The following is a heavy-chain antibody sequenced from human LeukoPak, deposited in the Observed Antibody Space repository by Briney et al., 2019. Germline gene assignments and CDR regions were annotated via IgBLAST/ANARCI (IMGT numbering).Heavy chain of an antibody. CDR1: GFTFSNYD. CDR3: ARDVSSGWYRFSF. J-gene: IGHJ4*02. V-gene: IGHV3-23*01. D-gene: IGHD6-19*01. Sequence: PGGSLRLSCAASGFTFSNYDMSWVRHAPGKGLEWVSAISGSGGSTYYADSVKGRFTISRDNSRNTLYLQMNSLRAEDTAVYYCARDVSSGWYRFSFWGQGTLVTVSS. CDR2: ISGSGGST.